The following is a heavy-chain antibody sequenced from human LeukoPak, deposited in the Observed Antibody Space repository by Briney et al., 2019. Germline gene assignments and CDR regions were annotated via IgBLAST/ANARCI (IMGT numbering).Heavy chain of an antibody. CDR2: IYYSGTT. J-gene: IGHJ2*01. V-gene: IGHV4-59*01. CDR1: AGSFSSYY. D-gene: IGHD3-22*01. CDR3: ARGNNFDISGYYFYWYFDL. Sequence: PSETLSLTCSVSAGSFSSYYWSWVRQPPGKGLEWIGYIYYSGTTNYNPSLKSRVTFSADTSKSQFSLKLSSVTAADTAVYYCARGNNFDISGYYFYWYFDLWGRGTLVTASS.